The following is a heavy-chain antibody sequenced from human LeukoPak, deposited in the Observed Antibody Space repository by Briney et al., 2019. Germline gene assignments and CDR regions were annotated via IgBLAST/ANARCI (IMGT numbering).Heavy chain of an antibody. CDR2: IKQDGSEK. V-gene: IGHV3-7*01. CDR1: GFTFSNYW. Sequence: PGVSLRLSCAASGFTFSNYWMNWVRQAPGKGLEWVAFIKQDGSEKYYVDSVKGRLTISRDNAKNSLYLQMSSLRAEDTAVYYCARGFYAMDVWGQGTTVTVSS. J-gene: IGHJ6*02. CDR3: ARGFYAMDV.